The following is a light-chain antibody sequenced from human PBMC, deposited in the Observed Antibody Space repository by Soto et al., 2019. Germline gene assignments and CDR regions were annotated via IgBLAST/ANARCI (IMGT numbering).Light chain of an antibody. CDR1: QSVTSN. Sequence: EIVMTQSPATLSVSPGERATLSCRASQSVTSNLAWYQQKPGQAPRLLIYGASTRATGIQDGFSGSGSGTDFTLTIRRLGPEDFAVYFCKHYGSSLITFGQGTRLEIK. CDR2: GAS. J-gene: IGKJ5*01. CDR3: KHYGSSLIT. V-gene: IGKV3-20*01.